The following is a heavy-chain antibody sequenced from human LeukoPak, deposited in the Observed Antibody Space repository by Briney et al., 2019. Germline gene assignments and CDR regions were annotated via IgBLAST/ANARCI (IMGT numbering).Heavy chain of an antibody. V-gene: IGHV3-66*01. J-gene: IGHJ4*02. CDR2: IYSGGST. D-gene: IGHD2-2*01. CDR3: ARESWPAAHGDY. Sequence: GGSLRLSCAASGFTVSSNYMSWVRQAPGKGLEWVSVIYSGGSTYYADSVKGRFTISRDNSKNTPYLQMNSLRAEDTAVYYCARESWPAAHGDYWGQGTLVTVSS. CDR1: GFTVSSNY.